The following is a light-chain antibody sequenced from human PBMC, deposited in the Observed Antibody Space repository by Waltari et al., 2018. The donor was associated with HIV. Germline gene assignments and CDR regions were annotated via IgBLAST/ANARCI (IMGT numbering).Light chain of an antibody. Sequence: QSALTQPASVSGSPGQSITIPCPGTSTDVGSDNFVSWYEQHPGKAPKLMIYEVSKRPSGVSHRFSGSKSGNTASLTISGLQAEDEADYYCCSYAGSSTYVFGIGTKVTVL. J-gene: IGLJ1*01. V-gene: IGLV2-23*02. CDR3: CSYAGSSTYV. CDR2: EVS. CDR1: STDVGSDNF.